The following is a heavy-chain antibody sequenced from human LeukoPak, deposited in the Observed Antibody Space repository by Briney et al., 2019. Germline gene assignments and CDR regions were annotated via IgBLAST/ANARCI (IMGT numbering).Heavy chain of an antibody. CDR3: ARDLGGVYSSSSSY. Sequence: GGSLRLSCAGSGFNFDIYWMSWVRQAPGKGLEWVANIKQDGSDNYHVDSVKGRFTISRDNAKNSLYLQMYSLRAEDTAVYYCARDLGGVYSSSSSYWGQGTLVTVSS. J-gene: IGHJ4*02. V-gene: IGHV3-7*01. CDR1: GFNFDIYW. D-gene: IGHD6-6*01. CDR2: IKQDGSDN.